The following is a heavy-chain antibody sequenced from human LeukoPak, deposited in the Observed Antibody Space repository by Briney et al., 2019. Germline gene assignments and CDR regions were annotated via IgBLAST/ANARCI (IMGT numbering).Heavy chain of an antibody. CDR3: AREYSSSFSDLKDAFDI. V-gene: IGHV3-7*01. D-gene: IGHD6-13*01. J-gene: IGHJ3*02. CDR2: IKQDGSEK. Sequence: GGSLRLSCAASGFTFSSYWMSWVRQAPGKGLEWVANIKQDGSEKYYVDSVKGRFTISRDNAKNSLYLQMNSLRAEDTAVYYSAREYSSSFSDLKDAFDIWGQGTMVTVSS. CDR1: GFTFSSYW.